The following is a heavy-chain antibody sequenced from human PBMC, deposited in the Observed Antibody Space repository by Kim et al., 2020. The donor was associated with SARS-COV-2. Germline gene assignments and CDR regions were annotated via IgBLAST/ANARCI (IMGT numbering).Heavy chain of an antibody. D-gene: IGHD6-19*01. CDR2: IYYSGST. CDR1: GGSISSSSYY. J-gene: IGHJ4*02. CDR3: ARLGGIAVAGPPDY. Sequence: SETLSLTCTVSGGSISSSSYYWGWIRQPPGKGLEWIGSIYYSGSTYYNPSLKSRVTISVDTSKNQFSLKLSSVTAADTAVYYCARLGGIAVAGPPDYWGQGTLVTVSS. V-gene: IGHV4-39*01.